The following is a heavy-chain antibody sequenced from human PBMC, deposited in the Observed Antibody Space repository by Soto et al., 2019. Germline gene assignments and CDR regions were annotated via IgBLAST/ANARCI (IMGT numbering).Heavy chain of an antibody. V-gene: IGHV1-58*01. J-gene: IGHJ5*02. CDR3: AAERNYDSSGYYEGNWFDP. CDR1: GFTFTSSA. D-gene: IGHD3-22*01. Sequence: ASVKVSCKASGFTFTSSAVQWVRQARGQRLEWIGWIVVGSGNTNYAQKFQERVTITRDMSTSTAYMELSSLRSEDTAVYYCAAERNYDSSGYYEGNWFDPWGQGTLVTVSS. CDR2: IVVGSGNT.